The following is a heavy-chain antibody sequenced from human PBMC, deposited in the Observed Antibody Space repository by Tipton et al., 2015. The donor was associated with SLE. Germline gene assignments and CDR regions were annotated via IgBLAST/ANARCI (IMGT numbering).Heavy chain of an antibody. CDR3: ARVWSGYSSSYFDL. CDR1: GGSITTYY. J-gene: IGHJ2*01. CDR2: FYYSGST. Sequence: PGLVKPSETLSLTCAVSGGSITTYYWSWIRQSPGKGLEWIGYFYYSGSTKYNPSLKSRVTMSLDTSKNHFSVKLSSVTAADTAIYYCARVWSGYSSSYFDLWGRGTLVTVSS. D-gene: IGHD3-3*01. V-gene: IGHV4-59*01.